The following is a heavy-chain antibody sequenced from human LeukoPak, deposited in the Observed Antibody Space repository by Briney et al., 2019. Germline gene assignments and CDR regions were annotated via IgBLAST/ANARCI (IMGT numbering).Heavy chain of an antibody. J-gene: IGHJ3*02. Sequence: GGSLRLSCAASGFIFSSYSMNWVRQAPGKGLEWVSYISSSSRTVYYADSVKGRFTISRDNAKNSLYLQMNSLRAEDTAVYYCARPGYTAGYDIWGQGTLVTVSS. D-gene: IGHD3-9*01. V-gene: IGHV3-48*04. CDR1: GFIFSSYS. CDR2: ISSSSRTV. CDR3: ARPGYTAGYDI.